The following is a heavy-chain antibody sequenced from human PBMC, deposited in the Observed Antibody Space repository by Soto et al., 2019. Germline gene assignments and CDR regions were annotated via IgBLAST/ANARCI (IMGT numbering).Heavy chain of an antibody. J-gene: IGHJ6*02. CDR3: ARTGDVYGSGSYYNHHGYYAMAV. V-gene: IGHV1-8*01. CDR2: MNPNSGTT. D-gene: IGHD3-10*01. CDR1: EYTFTSYD. Sequence: QVQLVQSGAEVKKTVSSVKVSCKASEYTFTSYDINWVRQATGQGIEWMGCMNPNSGTTGYAQKSQGSGTITRTFTRSTAYIELSSLRSEDTAVYYCARTGDVYGSGSYYNHHGYYAMAVWVQETTVTVS.